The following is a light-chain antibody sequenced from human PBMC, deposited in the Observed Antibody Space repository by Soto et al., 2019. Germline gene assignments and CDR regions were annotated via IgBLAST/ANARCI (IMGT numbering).Light chain of an antibody. CDR3: TSWTTNNIPYV. V-gene: IGLV2-14*03. CDR2: EVT. CDR1: SSDVGGYNY. Sequence: QSVLTQPAFVIGSPGQSISLSCTGSSSDVGGYNYVSWYQQHPGEAPKLLIYEVTHRPSGVSDRFSGSKSGSTASLTISGLQTDDEADYYCTSWTTNNIPYVFGTGTKVTVL. J-gene: IGLJ1*01.